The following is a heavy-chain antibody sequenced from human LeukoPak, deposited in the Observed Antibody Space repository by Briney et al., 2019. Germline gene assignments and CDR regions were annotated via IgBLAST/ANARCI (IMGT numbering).Heavy chain of an antibody. V-gene: IGHV3-23*01. Sequence: GGSLRLSCAASGFTFISYAMSWVRRAPGRGLEWVSAISGSGGSTYYADSVKGRFTISRDNSKNTLYLQMNSLRAEDKAVYYCAKETLSGSPDYWGQGTLVTVSS. J-gene: IGHJ4*02. CDR3: AKETLSGSPDY. CDR1: GFTFISYA. CDR2: ISGSGGST. D-gene: IGHD1-14*01.